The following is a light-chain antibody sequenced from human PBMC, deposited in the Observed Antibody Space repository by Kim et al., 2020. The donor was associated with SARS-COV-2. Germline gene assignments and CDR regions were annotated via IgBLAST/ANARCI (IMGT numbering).Light chain of an antibody. V-gene: IGKV1-27*01. CDR2: AAS. Sequence: ACVGDGVTITCRASQGISNHLAWYKQKPGKAPKLLIYAASALQSGVPSRFSGSGSGTDFTLTISSLQPEDVATYYCQKYNSAPWTFGQGTKVDIK. J-gene: IGKJ1*01. CDR3: QKYNSAPWT. CDR1: QGISNH.